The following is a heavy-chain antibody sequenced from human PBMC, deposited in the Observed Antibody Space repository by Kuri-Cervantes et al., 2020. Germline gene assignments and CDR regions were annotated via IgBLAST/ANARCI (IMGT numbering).Heavy chain of an antibody. CDR3: ARLWLEWTFDC. CDR2: IYHSGST. D-gene: IGHD3-3*01. Sequence: SETLSLTCAVSGGSISRGGYSWSWIRQPPGKGLEWIGYIYHSGSTYYNPSLKSRVTISVDTSKNQFSLKLSSVTAADTTVYYCARLWLEWTFDCWGQGTLVTVSS. J-gene: IGHJ4*02. CDR1: GGSISRGGYS. V-gene: IGHV4-30-2*03.